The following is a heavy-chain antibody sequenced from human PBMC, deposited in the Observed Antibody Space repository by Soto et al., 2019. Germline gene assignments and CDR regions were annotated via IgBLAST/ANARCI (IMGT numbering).Heavy chain of an antibody. CDR2: ISYNRSNK. CDR3: AKDRYNWNDLDY. Sequence: PGGSLRLSCAASGFTFSSYGMHWARQAPGKGLEWVAVISYNRSNKYYADSVKGRFTISRDNSKNTLYLQMNSLRAEDTAVYYCAKDRYNWNDLDYWGQGTLVTVSS. V-gene: IGHV3-30*18. J-gene: IGHJ4*02. CDR1: GFTFSSYG. D-gene: IGHD1-20*01.